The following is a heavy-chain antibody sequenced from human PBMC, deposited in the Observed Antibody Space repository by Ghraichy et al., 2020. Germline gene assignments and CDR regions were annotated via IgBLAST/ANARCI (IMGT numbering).Heavy chain of an antibody. V-gene: IGHV1-69*13. CDR1: GGTFSSYA. J-gene: IGHJ6*02. D-gene: IGHD3-9*01. Sequence: SVKVSCKASGGTFSSYAISWVRQAPGQGLEWMGGIIPIFGTANYAQKFQGRVTITADESTSTAYMELSSLRSEDTAVYYCASNDILTGYYNYYYYGMDVWGQGTTVTVSS. CDR3: ASNDILTGYYNYYYYGMDV. CDR2: IIPIFGTA.